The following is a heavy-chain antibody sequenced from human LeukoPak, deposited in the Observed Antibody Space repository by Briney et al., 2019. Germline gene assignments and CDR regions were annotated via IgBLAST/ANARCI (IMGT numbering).Heavy chain of an antibody. CDR3: ARLLKVQEVNWFDP. Sequence: GSLRLSCAASGFTFSDHHMDWIRQPPGKGLEWIGYVHYSGSTNYNPSLKSRVTISLDTSKNQFSLRLSSVTAADTAVYYCARLLKVQEVNWFDPWGQGSLVTVSS. CDR2: VHYSGST. CDR1: GFTFSDHH. J-gene: IGHJ5*02. D-gene: IGHD3-10*01. V-gene: IGHV4-59*11.